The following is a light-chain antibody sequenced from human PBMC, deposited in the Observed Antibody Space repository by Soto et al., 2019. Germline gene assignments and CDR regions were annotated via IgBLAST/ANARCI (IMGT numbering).Light chain of an antibody. J-gene: IGLJ3*02. CDR1: NSDIGGYNY. CDR2: DVS. V-gene: IGLV2-11*01. CDR3: CSVAAKDTFWA. Sequence: QSALTQPRSVSGSPGQSVTISCTGTNSDIGGYNYVSWYQQHPGKAPKVMIYDVSRRPSGVPDRFSGSKSGNTASLTISGLQAEDEADYYCCSVAAKDTFWAFGGGTKLTVL.